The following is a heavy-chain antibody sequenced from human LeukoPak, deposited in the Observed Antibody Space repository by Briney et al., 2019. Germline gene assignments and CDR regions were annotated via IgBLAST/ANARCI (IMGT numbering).Heavy chain of an antibody. Sequence: SQTLSLTCTVSGGSISSGGYYWSWIRQPPGKGLEWIGYIYHSGSTYYNPSLKSRVTISVDRSKNQFSLKLSPVTAADTAVFYCARVADIAARPDLDYWGQGTLVTVSS. J-gene: IGHJ4*02. CDR1: GGSISSGGYY. CDR3: ARVADIAARPDLDY. D-gene: IGHD6-6*01. CDR2: IYHSGST. V-gene: IGHV4-30-2*01.